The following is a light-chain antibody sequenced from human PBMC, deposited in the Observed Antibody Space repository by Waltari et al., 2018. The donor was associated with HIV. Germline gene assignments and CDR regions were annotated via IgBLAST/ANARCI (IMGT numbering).Light chain of an antibody. CDR3: CSYAGNYTGV. Sequence: QSALTKPRHVSGSPGQSVTISCTGTSSDVGAYHYVPWYQQHPGTTPKLIMYDITRRPSGLPDLFSGSKSGNTASLTISGLQAEDEADYYCCSYAGNYTGVFGGGTKLTVL. V-gene: IGLV2-11*01. J-gene: IGLJ3*02. CDR1: SSDVGAYHY. CDR2: DIT.